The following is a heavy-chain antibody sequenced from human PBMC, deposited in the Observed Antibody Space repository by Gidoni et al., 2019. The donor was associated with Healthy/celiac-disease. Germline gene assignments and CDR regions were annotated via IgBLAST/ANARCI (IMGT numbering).Heavy chain of an antibody. CDR1: GSTFSSCG. J-gene: IGHJ4*02. Sequence: QVPLVESGGGVVQPGRSLRLSCAASGSTFSSCGMQWVRQAPGKGLEWVAGIGYDGSNKYYADSGKGRFTIARDNSKNTLYLKRNSLRAEDTAVYYCARDQTVVAATGPDYWGQGTLVTVSS. V-gene: IGHV3-33*01. CDR3: ARDQTVVAATGPDY. CDR2: IGYDGSNK. D-gene: IGHD2-15*01.